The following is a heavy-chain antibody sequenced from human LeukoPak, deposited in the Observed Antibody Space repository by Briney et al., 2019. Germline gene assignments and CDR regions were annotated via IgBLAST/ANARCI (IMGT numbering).Heavy chain of an antibody. CDR3: ARVDTVTFTYAMDV. D-gene: IGHD4-17*01. CDR1: GFTFSSYS. V-gene: IGHV3-21*01. Sequence: GGSLRLSCAASGFTFSSYSMNWVRQAPGKGLEWVSAISGSSSYMYYADSVKGRFTISRDNAKNSLYLQMNSLRAEDTAVYYCARVDTVTFTYAMDVWGQGTTVTVPS. CDR2: ISGSSSYM. J-gene: IGHJ6*02.